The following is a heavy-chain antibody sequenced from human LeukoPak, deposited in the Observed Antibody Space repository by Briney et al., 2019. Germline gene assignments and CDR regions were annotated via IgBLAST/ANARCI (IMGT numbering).Heavy chain of an antibody. CDR1: GFTFNTHG. J-gene: IGHJ4*02. Sequence: GGSLRLSCATSGFTFNTHGMHWVRQAPGKGLEWVAFVEHDGTKKYLDSVKGRFTISRDNSKNTLYLQMNSLRGEDTAVYYCARGSWSGYYYFDYWGQGTLVTVSS. CDR3: ARGSWSGYYYFDY. V-gene: IGHV3-33*05. CDR2: VEHDGTKK. D-gene: IGHD3-3*01.